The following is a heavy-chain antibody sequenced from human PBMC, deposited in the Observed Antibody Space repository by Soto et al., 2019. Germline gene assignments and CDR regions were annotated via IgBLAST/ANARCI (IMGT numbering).Heavy chain of an antibody. D-gene: IGHD4-4*01. V-gene: IGHV4-61*01. CDR1: GGSVSSGSYY. CDR3: ARRFHDYSNSTWFDP. CDR2: IYYSGST. Sequence: SETLSLTCTFSGGSVSSGSYYWSWIRQPPGKGLEWIGYIYYSGSTNYNPSLKRGVTISLDTSKNQFSLKLSSVTPADTAVYYCARRFHDYSNSTWFDPWGQGTLVSVSS. J-gene: IGHJ5*02.